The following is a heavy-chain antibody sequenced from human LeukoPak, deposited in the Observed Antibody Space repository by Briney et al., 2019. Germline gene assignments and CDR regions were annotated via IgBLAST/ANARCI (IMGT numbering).Heavy chain of an antibody. CDR1: GFTFSSYA. CDR3: AKANSITIFGVISPVDY. CDR2: ISGSGGST. D-gene: IGHD3-3*01. J-gene: IGHJ4*02. V-gene: IGHV3-23*01. Sequence: GGSLRLSCAVSGFTFSSYAMSWVRQAPGKGLEWVSTISGSGGSTYYADSVKGRFTISRDNSKNTLYLQMNSLRAEDTAVYYCAKANSITIFGVISPVDYWGQGTLVTVSS.